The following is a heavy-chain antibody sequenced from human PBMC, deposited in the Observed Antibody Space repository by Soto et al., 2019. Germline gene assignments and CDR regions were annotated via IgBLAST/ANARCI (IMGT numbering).Heavy chain of an antibody. V-gene: IGHV4-30-4*01. CDR2: LFYSGAT. D-gene: IGHD3-16*02. J-gene: IGHJ5*02. CDR1: GSTINTGDYY. CDR3: AIAGLSSGHIQS. Sequence: PSEPLSLTCYVSGSTINTGDYYWHWNRKPPGKGLKWIGYLFYSGATNYSPSLKSRAAIAIDTSKNQFSLSLTPVTPAVTAVYHCAIAGLSSGHIQSWAQGIWVPVSS.